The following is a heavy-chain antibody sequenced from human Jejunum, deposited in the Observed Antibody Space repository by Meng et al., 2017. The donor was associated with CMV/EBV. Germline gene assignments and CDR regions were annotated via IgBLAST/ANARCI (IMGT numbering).Heavy chain of an antibody. CDR2: IHSGGNT. CDR1: FPVSNNY. D-gene: IGHD2-2*02. V-gene: IGHV3-66*02. J-gene: IGHJ3*02. CDR3: ARKGYCSGTDCYRAFDI. Sequence: FPVSNNYMTWVRQAPGKGLEWVSAIHSGGNTYYPDSVKGRFTISRDNSKNTLYLQMNSLRAEDTAVYFCARKGYCSGTDCYRAFDIWGHGTMVTVSS.